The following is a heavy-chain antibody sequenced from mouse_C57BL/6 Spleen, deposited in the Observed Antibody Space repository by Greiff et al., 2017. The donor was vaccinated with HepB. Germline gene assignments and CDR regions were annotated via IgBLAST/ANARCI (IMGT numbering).Heavy chain of an antibody. J-gene: IGHJ2*01. V-gene: IGHV5-6*01. D-gene: IGHD1-1*01. CDR1: GFTFSSYG. CDR3: ARQTHYYGSSYYFDY. Sequence: EVMLVESGGDLVKPGGSLKLSCAASGFTFSSYGMSWVRQTPDKRLEWVATISSGGSYTYYPDSVKGRFTISRDNAKNTLYLQMSSLKSEDTAMYYCARQTHYYGSSYYFDYWGQGTTLTVSS. CDR2: ISSGGSYT.